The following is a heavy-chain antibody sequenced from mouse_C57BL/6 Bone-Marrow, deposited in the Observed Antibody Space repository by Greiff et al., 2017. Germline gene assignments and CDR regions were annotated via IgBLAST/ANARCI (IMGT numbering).Heavy chain of an antibody. CDR1: GYTFTSYW. D-gene: IGHD2-4*01. Sequence: VQLQQPGAELVKPGASVKMSCKASGYTFTSYWITWVKQRPGQGLEWIGDIYPGSGSTNYNEKFKSKATLTVDTSSSTAYMQLSSLTSEDSAVYDCERRDDYDRGGYYAMDYWGQGTSVTVSS. J-gene: IGHJ4*01. V-gene: IGHV1-55*01. CDR2: IYPGSGST. CDR3: ERRDDYDRGGYYAMDY.